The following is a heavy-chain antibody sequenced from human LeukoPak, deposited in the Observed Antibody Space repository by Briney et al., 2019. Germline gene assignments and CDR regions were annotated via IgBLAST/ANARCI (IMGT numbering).Heavy chain of an antibody. V-gene: IGHV3-23*01. CDR2: ISGSGGAT. J-gene: IGHJ3*02. CDR1: GFTFSTYS. Sequence: GGSLRLSCAASGFTFSTYSMTWVRQAPGKGLEWVSVISGSGGATYYADSVKGRFTISRDNSRNTLYLQMNSLSVEDTAVYYCAKPLLGYCSGGSCYSGAYDIWGQGTMVTVSS. CDR3: AKPLLGYCSGGSCYSGAYDI. D-gene: IGHD2-15*01.